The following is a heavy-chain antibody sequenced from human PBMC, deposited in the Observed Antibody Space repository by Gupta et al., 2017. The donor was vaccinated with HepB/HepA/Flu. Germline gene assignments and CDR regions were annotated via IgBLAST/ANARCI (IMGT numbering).Heavy chain of an antibody. CDR3: TTFTFVEYCNEGPCYSLDY. D-gene: IGHD2-15*01. CDR1: GLDFKTYA. V-gene: IGHV3-30*04. Sequence: QVQLVESGGGVVQPGKSLTLSCVASGLDFKTYAMHWVRQSPGKGLEWVAVMTYDGSREYYADSVKGRFTVSRVNSRNTLFLQMDRLRVDDTAIYYCTTFTFVEYCNEGPCYSLDYWGQGTLVTVSS. CDR2: MTYDGSRE. J-gene: IGHJ4*02.